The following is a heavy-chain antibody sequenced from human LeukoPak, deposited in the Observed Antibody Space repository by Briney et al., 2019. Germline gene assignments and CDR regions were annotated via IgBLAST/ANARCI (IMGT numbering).Heavy chain of an antibody. J-gene: IGHJ6*02. CDR3: ARERDGMDV. CDR1: GGSISSDY. Sequence: PSETLSLTCTVSGGSISSDYWSWIRQPPGKGLEWIGYIYYGGITNYNPSLKSPVTISVDTSKTQFSLKLSSVTAADTAVYYCARERDGMDVWGQGTTVTVSS. CDR2: IYYGGIT. V-gene: IGHV4-59*01.